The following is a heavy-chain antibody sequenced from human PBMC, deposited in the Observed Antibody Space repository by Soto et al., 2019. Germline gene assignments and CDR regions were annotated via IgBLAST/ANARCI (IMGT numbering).Heavy chain of an antibody. CDR2: ISDDGNKE. D-gene: IGHD3-16*02. V-gene: IGHV3-30-3*01. Sequence: GGSLRLSCAASGFTFSNYAMHWVRQAPGKGLEWSAVISDDGNKEQLADSVKGRFTISRGNSKNTLYLQINSLRDEDTAVYQCVASALSFYDWGQGTLVTVSS. J-gene: IGHJ4*02. CDR3: VASALSFYD. CDR1: GFTFSNYA.